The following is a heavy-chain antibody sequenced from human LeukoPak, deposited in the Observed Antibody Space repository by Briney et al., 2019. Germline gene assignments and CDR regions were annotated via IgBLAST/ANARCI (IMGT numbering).Heavy chain of an antibody. CDR2: INPNSGGT. Sequence: GASVKVSCKASGYTFTGYYMHWVRQAPGQGLEWMGWINPNSGGTNYAQKFQGRVTMTRDTSISTAYMELSRLRSDDTAVYYCARDGYDLWSGYYTSTSGRYWGQGTLVTVSS. V-gene: IGHV1-2*02. J-gene: IGHJ4*02. CDR3: ARDGYDLWSGYYTSTSGRY. CDR1: GYTFTGYY. D-gene: IGHD3-3*01.